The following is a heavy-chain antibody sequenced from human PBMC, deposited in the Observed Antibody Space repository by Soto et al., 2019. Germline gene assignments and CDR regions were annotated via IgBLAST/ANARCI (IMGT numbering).Heavy chain of an antibody. Sequence: SETLSLTCTVSTDSSSFTNSYWGWIRQPPGKGLQWIGSSSYNGGTFYNPSLKGRVVISFDTSKKQSSLRVTSVTAADTAVYFCARHRIEVVWRGFDFWGQGSPVTVPS. D-gene: IGHD3-10*01. CDR1: TDSSSFTNSY. CDR2: SSYNGGT. J-gene: IGHJ4*02. V-gene: IGHV4-39*01. CDR3: ARHRIEVVWRGFDF.